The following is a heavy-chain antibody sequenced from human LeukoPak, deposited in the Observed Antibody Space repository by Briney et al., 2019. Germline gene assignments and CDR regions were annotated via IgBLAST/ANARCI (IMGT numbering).Heavy chain of an antibody. CDR1: GFTFSDYW. J-gene: IGHJ4*02. V-gene: IGHV3-7*01. D-gene: IGHD3-10*01. CDR2: IKYHGSDE. CDR3: ARIGGSGTYWDY. Sequence: GGSLRLSCAASGFTFSDYWMSWVRQAPGTGLEWVANIKYHGSDEHYVDSVRGRFTISRDNAKNSLFLQMNSLRAEDTAVYYCARIGGSGTYWDYWGQGTLVTVSS.